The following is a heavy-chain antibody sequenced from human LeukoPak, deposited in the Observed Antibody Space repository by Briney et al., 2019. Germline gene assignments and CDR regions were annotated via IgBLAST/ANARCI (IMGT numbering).Heavy chain of an antibody. V-gene: IGHV3-23*01. D-gene: IGHD2-2*01. CDR2: ISGSGGST. Sequence: GGSLRLSCAASGFTFSSYAMSWVRQAPGKGLEWVSAISGSGGSTYYADSVKGRFTISRDNSKNTLYLQMNSLRAEDTAVYYCAKDPIPQVVPAAKHYYYYMDVWGKGTTVTVSS. CDR1: GFTFSSYA. J-gene: IGHJ6*03. CDR3: AKDPIPQVVPAAKHYYYYMDV.